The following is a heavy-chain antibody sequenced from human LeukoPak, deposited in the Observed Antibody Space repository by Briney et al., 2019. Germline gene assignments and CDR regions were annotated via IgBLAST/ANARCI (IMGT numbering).Heavy chain of an antibody. V-gene: IGHV1-8*01. D-gene: IGHD3-3*01. Sequence: ASVKVSCKASGYTFTSYDINWVRQATGQGLEWMGWMNPNSGNTGYAQKFQGRVTMTRNTSISTAYMELSSLRSEDTAVYYCARVLRFLEWLPLDPHYYYGMDVWGQGTTVTVSS. CDR2: MNPNSGNT. CDR3: ARVLRFLEWLPLDPHYYYGMDV. J-gene: IGHJ6*02. CDR1: GYTFTSYD.